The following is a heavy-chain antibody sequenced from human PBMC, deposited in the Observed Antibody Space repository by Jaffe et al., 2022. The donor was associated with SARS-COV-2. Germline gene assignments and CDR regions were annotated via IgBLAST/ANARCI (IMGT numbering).Heavy chain of an antibody. D-gene: IGHD2-2*01. V-gene: IGHV3-7*03. CDR1: GFTFSSYW. CDR2: IKQDGGEK. CDR3: ARDLFGEVVVPAAGYYYGMDV. Sequence: EVQLVESGGGLVQPGGSLRLSCAASGFTFSSYWMSWVRQAPGKGLEWVANIKQDGGEKYYVDSVKGRFTISRDNAKNSLYLQMNSLRAEDTAVYYCARDLFGEVVVPAAGYYYGMDVWGQGTTVTVSS. J-gene: IGHJ6*02.